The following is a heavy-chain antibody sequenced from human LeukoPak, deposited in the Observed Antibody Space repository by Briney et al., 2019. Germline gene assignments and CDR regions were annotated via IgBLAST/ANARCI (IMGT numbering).Heavy chain of an antibody. CDR3: AKDYIEYYGDYNAFDI. CDR1: GFTFSSYG. Sequence: PGRFLRLSCAASGFTFSSYGMHWVRQAPGKGLEWVAVISYDGSNKYYADSVKGRFTISRDNSKNTLYLQMNSLRAEDTAVYYCAKDYIEYYGDYNAFDIWGQGTMVTVSS. D-gene: IGHD4-17*01. J-gene: IGHJ3*02. V-gene: IGHV3-30*18. CDR2: ISYDGSNK.